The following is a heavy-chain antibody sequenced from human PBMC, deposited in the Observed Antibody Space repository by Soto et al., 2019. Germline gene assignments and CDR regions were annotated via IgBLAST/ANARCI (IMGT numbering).Heavy chain of an antibody. CDR1: GFTFSSYG. J-gene: IGHJ5*02. V-gene: IGHV3-30*18. CDR2: ISYDGSNK. CDR3: AKDHVVVTAMRQGVAANWFDP. D-gene: IGHD2-21*02. Sequence: QVQLVESGGGVVQPGRSLRLSCAASGFTFSSYGMHWVRQAPGKGLEWVAVISYDGSNKYYADSVKGRFTISRDNSKNTLYLQMNSLRAEDTAVYYCAKDHVVVTAMRQGVAANWFDPWGQGTLVTVCS.